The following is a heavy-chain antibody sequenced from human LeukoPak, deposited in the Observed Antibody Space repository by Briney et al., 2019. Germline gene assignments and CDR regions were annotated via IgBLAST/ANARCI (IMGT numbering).Heavy chain of an antibody. Sequence: PGKSLRLSCAASGFTFSTYAMSWVRQAPEKGLEWVSTISGNGGITYYADSVKGRFAISRDNSKNTLYLQMNSLRAEDTALYYCAKGQGVYSSSWPNFEYWGQGTLVTVSS. CDR1: GFTFSTYA. D-gene: IGHD6-13*01. J-gene: IGHJ4*02. V-gene: IGHV3-23*01. CDR2: ISGNGGIT. CDR3: AKGQGVYSSSWPNFEY.